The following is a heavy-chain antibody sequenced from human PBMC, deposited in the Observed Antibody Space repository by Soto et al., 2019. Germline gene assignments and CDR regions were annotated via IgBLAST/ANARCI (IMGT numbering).Heavy chain of an antibody. CDR2: IYYSGST. J-gene: IGHJ6*02. D-gene: IGHD3-3*01. CDR1: GGSISSGGYY. CDR3: ARGVVLYYDFWSGYSSPAYYYYGMDV. Sequence: SETLSLTCTVSGGSISSGGYYWSWIRQHPGKGLEWIGYIYYSGSTYYNPSLKSRVTISVDTSKNQFSLKLSSVTAADTAVYYCARGVVLYYDFWSGYSSPAYYYYGMDVWGQGTTVTVSS. V-gene: IGHV4-31*03.